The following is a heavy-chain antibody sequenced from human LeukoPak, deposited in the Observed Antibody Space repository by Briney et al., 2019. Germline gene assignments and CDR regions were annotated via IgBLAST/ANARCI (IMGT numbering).Heavy chain of an antibody. CDR2: ISGGSVTI. CDR1: GFTFSTYS. V-gene: IGHV3-48*02. Sequence: VGSLRLSCAASGFTFSTYSMNWVRQAPGKELEWVSYISGGSVTIHYADSVKGRFTISKDNARNSLYLQMNSLRDEDTAVYYCARSLSFDSWGQGTLVTVSS. CDR3: ARSLSFDS. J-gene: IGHJ4*02.